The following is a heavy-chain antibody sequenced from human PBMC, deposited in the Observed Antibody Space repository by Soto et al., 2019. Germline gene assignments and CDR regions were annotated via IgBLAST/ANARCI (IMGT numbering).Heavy chain of an antibody. V-gene: IGHV1-2*02. Sequence: ASVKVSCKASGYTFTGYYMHWVRQAPGQGLEWMGWINPNSGGTNYAQKFQGRVTMTRDTSISTAYMELSRLRSDDTAVYYCARDHHRYYYGSGRPAFWGQGTRVT. CDR2: INPNSGGT. CDR3: ARDHHRYYYGSGRPAF. D-gene: IGHD3-10*01. CDR1: GYTFTGYY. J-gene: IGHJ4*02.